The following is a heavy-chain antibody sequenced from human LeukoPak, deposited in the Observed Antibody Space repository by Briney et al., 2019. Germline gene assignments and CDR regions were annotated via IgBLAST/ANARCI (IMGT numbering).Heavy chain of an antibody. CDR2: ISWNSGSI. V-gene: IGHV3-9*01. Sequence: GGSLRLSCAASGFTVSSNYMIWVRQAPGKGLEWVSGISWNSGSIGYADSVKGRFTISRDNAKNSLYLQMNSLRAEDTALYYCAKDITLGAASYYYGMDVWGQGTTVTVSS. J-gene: IGHJ6*02. CDR1: GFTVSSNY. CDR3: AKDITLGAASYYYGMDV. D-gene: IGHD3-16*01.